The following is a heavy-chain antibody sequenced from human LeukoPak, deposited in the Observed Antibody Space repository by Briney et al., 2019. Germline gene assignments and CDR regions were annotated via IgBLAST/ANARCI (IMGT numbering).Heavy chain of an antibody. CDR3: ARAIYDSSGFYQDYAFDI. J-gene: IGHJ3*02. CDR1: GGSISSYY. CDR2: IYYSGST. D-gene: IGHD3-22*01. V-gene: IGHV4-59*08. Sequence: PSETLSLTCTVSGGSISSYYWSWIRQPPGKGLEWIGYIYYSGSTNYNPSLKSRVTISGDTSKNQFSLKLNSVTAADTAVYYCARAIYDSSGFYQDYAFDIWGQGTMVTVSS.